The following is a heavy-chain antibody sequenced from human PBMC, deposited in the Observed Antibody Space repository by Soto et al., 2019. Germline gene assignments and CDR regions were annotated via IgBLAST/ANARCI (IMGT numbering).Heavy chain of an antibody. CDR2: IYYSGST. CDR1: GGSISSSSYY. Sequence: QLQLQESGPGLVKPSETLSLTCTVSGGSISSSSYYWGWIRQPPGKGLEWIGSIYYSGSTYYNPSLKSRVTISVDTSKNQFSLKLSSVTAADTAVYYCARQAPSYDFWSGYPSYYYYMDVWGKGTTVTVSS. J-gene: IGHJ6*03. D-gene: IGHD3-3*01. CDR3: ARQAPSYDFWSGYPSYYYYMDV. V-gene: IGHV4-39*01.